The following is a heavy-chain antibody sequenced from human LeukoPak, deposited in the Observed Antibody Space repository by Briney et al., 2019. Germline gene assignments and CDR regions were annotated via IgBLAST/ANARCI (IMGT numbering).Heavy chain of an antibody. V-gene: IGHV3-9*01. D-gene: IGHD6-19*01. Sequence: GGSLRLSCAASGFTFDDYAMHWVRQAPGKGLEWVSGISWNSGSIGYADSVKGRFTISRDNAKNSLYLQMNSLRAEGTALYYCAKSVIAVAGNFDYWGQGTLVTVSS. J-gene: IGHJ4*02. CDR2: ISWNSGSI. CDR3: AKSVIAVAGNFDY. CDR1: GFTFDDYA.